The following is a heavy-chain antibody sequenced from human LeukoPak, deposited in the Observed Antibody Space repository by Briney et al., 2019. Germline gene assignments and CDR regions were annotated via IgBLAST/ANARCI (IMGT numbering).Heavy chain of an antibody. CDR3: AELGITMIGGV. CDR1: GFTFGTYE. CDR2: ISISGSTI. V-gene: IGHV3-48*03. Sequence: GGSLRLSCAASGFTFGTYEMNWVRQAPGKGLEWVSYISISGSTIYYADSVKGRFTISRDNAKNSLYLQMNSLRAEDTAVYYCAELGITMIGGVWGKGTTVTISS. J-gene: IGHJ6*04. D-gene: IGHD3-10*02.